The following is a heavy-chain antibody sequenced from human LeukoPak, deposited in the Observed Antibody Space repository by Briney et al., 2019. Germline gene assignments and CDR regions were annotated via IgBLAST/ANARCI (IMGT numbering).Heavy chain of an antibody. D-gene: IGHD2-8*01. V-gene: IGHV3-48*04. CDR2: ISSSATTT. CDR3: ARDVSHCTIGVFSGY. CDR1: GFTFSTYS. Sequence: GGSLRLSCAASGFTFSTYSMNWVRQTPGKGLEWVSYISSSATTTYYVDSVKGRFTISRDNAKNSLYLQMNSLRAEDTAVYYCARDVSHCTIGVFSGYWGQGTLVTVSS. J-gene: IGHJ4*02.